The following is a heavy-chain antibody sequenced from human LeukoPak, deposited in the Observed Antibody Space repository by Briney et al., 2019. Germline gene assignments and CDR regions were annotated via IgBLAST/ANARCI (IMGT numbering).Heavy chain of an antibody. Sequence: GGSLRLSCAASGFTFSSYAMSWVRQAPGKGLGWVSTITGGGDITKYADSVKGRFTISRDDPKNTLYLQMNSLRADDTAVYYCARDRRPWYFDLWGRGTQVTVSS. CDR3: ARDRRPWYFDL. V-gene: IGHV3-23*01. D-gene: IGHD6-6*01. J-gene: IGHJ2*01. CDR1: GFTFSSYA. CDR2: ITGGGDIT.